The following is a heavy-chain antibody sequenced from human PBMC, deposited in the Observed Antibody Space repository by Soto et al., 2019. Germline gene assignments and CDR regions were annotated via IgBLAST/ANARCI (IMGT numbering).Heavy chain of an antibody. CDR1: GFTFSSYG. D-gene: IGHD3-10*02. CDR3: AKDAPDSDMFSVYRAENWFDP. V-gene: IGHV3-30*18. Sequence: QVQLVESGGGVVQPGRSLRLSCAASGFTFSSYGMHWVRQAPGKGLEWVALTSYDGSSEYYADSVKDRFTISRDNSKNTLYLQMNSLRGEDTAVYYCAKDAPDSDMFSVYRAENWFDPWGQGTLVIVSS. J-gene: IGHJ5*02. CDR2: TSYDGSSE.